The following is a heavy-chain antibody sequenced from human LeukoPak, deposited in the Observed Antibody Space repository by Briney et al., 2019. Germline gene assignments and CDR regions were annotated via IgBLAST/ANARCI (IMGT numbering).Heavy chain of an antibody. D-gene: IGHD2-21*02. J-gene: IGHJ6*02. CDR1: GGPISSGGYS. Sequence: PSETLSLTCAVSGGPISSGGYSWSWIRQPPAKGLEGIGYIYHSGSTYYNPSLKSRVTISVDRSKNQFSLKLSSVTAADTAVYYCARAYCGGDCYSFSYYYYGMDVWGQGTTVTVSS. V-gene: IGHV4-30-2*01. CDR3: ARAYCGGDCYSFSYYYYGMDV. CDR2: IYHSGST.